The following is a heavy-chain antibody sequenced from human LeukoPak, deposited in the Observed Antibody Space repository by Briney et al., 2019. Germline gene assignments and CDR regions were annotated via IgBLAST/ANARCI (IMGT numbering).Heavy chain of an antibody. Sequence: PSETLSLTCTVSGGTISSYSYYWGWIRQPPGKGLEWIGPIYTSGSTNYNPSLKSRVTMSVDTSKNQFSLKLSSVTAADTAVYYCARASPEGFGEHYYYYYGMDVWGQGATVTVSS. CDR2: IYTSGST. V-gene: IGHV4-61*05. CDR3: ARASPEGFGEHYYYYYGMDV. J-gene: IGHJ6*02. D-gene: IGHD3-10*01. CDR1: GGTISSYSYY.